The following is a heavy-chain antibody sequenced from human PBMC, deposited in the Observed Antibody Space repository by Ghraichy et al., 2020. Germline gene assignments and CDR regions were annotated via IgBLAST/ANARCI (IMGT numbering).Heavy chain of an antibody. D-gene: IGHD2-21*01. Sequence: ETLSLTCTVSGGSISSGNYYWSWIRQAPGKGPEWVCGTSLNGGTIEYADSVKGRFTISRDNSKGTLSLQMDNLRGEDTAIYYCVKDSTVMIVAPELWGQGTRVTVAA. V-gene: IGHV3-23*01. CDR2: TSLNGGTI. CDR3: VKDSTVMIVAPEL. CDR1: GGSISSGNYY. J-gene: IGHJ4*02.